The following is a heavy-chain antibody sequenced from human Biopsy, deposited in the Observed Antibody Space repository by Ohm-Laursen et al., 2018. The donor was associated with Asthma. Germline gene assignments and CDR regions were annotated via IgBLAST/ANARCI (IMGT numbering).Heavy chain of an antibody. D-gene: IGHD2-8*01. V-gene: IGHV3-30*03. J-gene: IGHJ6*02. CDR2: VTYDGISQ. CDR3: ARERAGVLGSYNGMDV. CDR1: GFTFSNYG. Sequence: SLRLSCTAFGFTFSNYGMHWVRQVAGKGLDWVAVVTYDGISQYYAESVKGRFTISRDNSRSTLNLQMNSVRPDDTAVYFCARERAGVLGSYNGMDVWGPGTTVSVSS.